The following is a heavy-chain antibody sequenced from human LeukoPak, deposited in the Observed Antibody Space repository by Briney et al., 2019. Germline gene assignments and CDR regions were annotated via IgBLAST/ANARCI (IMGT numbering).Heavy chain of an antibody. V-gene: IGHV4-61*02. CDR2: IYTSGST. J-gene: IGHJ6*03. Sequence: SETLSLTCTVSGGSISSGSYYWSWIRQPAGKGLEWIGRIYTSGSTNYNPSLKSRVTISVDTSKNRFSLKLSSVTAADTAVYYCARSPIEYYDFWGIYYYYYMDVWGKGTTVTISS. D-gene: IGHD3-3*01. CDR3: ARSPIEYYDFWGIYYYYYMDV. CDR1: GGSISSGSYY.